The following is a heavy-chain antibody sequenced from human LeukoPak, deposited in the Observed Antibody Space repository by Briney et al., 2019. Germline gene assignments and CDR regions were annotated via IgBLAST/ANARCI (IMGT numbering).Heavy chain of an antibody. V-gene: IGHV4-39*01. CDR3: AIPGAGVAAPTLHFDL. CDR2: ISYSGST. CDR1: GGSISSSGYY. Sequence: SETLSLTCTVSGGSISSSGYYWGWIRQPPGKGLEWIGSISYSGSTYYNPSLKSRVTISVDTSKNQFSLKLSSVTAADTAVYYCAIPGAGVAAPTLHFDLWGRGTLVTVSS. J-gene: IGHJ2*01. D-gene: IGHD6-13*01.